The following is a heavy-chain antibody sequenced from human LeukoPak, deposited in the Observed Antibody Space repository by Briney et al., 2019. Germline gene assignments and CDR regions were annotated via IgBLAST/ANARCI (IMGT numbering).Heavy chain of an antibody. D-gene: IGHD4-17*01. V-gene: IGHV1-2*02. CDR2: INPNSGGT. CDR1: GYTFTGYY. J-gene: IGHJ3*02. Sequence: ASVKVSCKASGYTFTGYYMHWVRQAPGQGLEWMGWINPNSGGTNYAQKFQGRVTMTRDTSISTAYMELSRLRSDDTAVYYCARDGAVTTPYAFDIWGQGTMVTVSS. CDR3: ARDGAVTTPYAFDI.